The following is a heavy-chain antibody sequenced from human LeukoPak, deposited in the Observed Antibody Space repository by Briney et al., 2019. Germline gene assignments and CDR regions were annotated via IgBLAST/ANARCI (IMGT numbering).Heavy chain of an antibody. CDR3: ASGIAVADPLLDY. CDR1: GFTFSSYS. J-gene: IGHJ4*02. D-gene: IGHD6-19*01. V-gene: IGHV3-48*04. Sequence: GGSLRLSCAASGFTFSSYSMNWVRQAPGKGLEWVSYIGSSSSPIYYADSVKGRFTISRDNAKNSLYLQMNSLRAEDTAVYYCASGIAVADPLLDYWGQGTLVTVSS. CDR2: IGSSSSPI.